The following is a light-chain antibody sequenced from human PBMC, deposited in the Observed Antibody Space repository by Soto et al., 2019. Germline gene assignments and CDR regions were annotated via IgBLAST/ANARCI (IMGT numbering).Light chain of an antibody. CDR1: HDITSF. Sequence: IQMTQSPSSLSASVGDRVTITCQASHDITSFLNWYQHNPGRAPKLLIYDASILEAGVPTRFSGSGSGTHFTFTISSLQPEDVATYYCQHCDYLPIFGPGTTVDFK. CDR2: DAS. CDR3: QHCDYLPI. V-gene: IGKV1-33*01. J-gene: IGKJ3*01.